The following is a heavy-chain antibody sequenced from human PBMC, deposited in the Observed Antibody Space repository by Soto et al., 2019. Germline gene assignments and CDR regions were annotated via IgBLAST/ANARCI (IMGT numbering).Heavy chain of an antibody. CDR3: AGGRLYGSGSYYKTLDY. D-gene: IGHD3-10*01. Sequence: QVQLQESGPGLVKPSQTLSLTCTVSGGSISSGGYYWSWIRQHPGKGLEWIGYIYYSGSTYYNPSHKSRVTISVDTSKNQFSLKLSSVTAADTAVYYCAGGRLYGSGSYYKTLDYWGQGTLVTVSS. V-gene: IGHV4-31*03. J-gene: IGHJ4*02. CDR1: GGSISSGGYY. CDR2: IYYSGST.